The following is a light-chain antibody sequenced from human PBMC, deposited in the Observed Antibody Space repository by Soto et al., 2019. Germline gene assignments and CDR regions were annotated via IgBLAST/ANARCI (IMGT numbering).Light chain of an antibody. CDR2: AAS. V-gene: IGKV1-39*01. CDR3: QQSDSTPWT. Sequence: DIPMTQSPSSLSASVGDRVTITCRASQSISSYLNWYQQKPGKAPKLLIYAASSLQSGVPSRFSGSGSGTDFTLTISSLQPEEFATYYCQQSDSTPWTFGQGTKVELK. CDR1: QSISSY. J-gene: IGKJ1*01.